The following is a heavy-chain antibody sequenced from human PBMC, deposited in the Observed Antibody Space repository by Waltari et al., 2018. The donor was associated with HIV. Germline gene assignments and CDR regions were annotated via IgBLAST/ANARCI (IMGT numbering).Heavy chain of an antibody. Sequence: EVQLVQSGAEVKKPGESLKISCKGSGYRFNNYWIGWVRQMPGKGLELMGIIYPGDSETRYSPSFQGQDTISVDKSISTAYLQWSSLKASDTAMYFCATSYYFNMDVWGQGTTVTVSS. CDR3: ATSYYFNMDV. J-gene: IGHJ6*02. CDR2: IYPGDSET. V-gene: IGHV5-51*01. CDR1: GYRFNNYW.